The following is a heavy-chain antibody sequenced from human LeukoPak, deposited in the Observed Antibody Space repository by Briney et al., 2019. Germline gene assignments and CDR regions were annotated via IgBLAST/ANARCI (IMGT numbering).Heavy chain of an antibody. D-gene: IGHD5-18*01. Sequence: GGSLRLSCAASGFTFDDYAMHWVRQAPGKGLEWVSGISWNSGSIGYADSVKGRFTISRDNAKNSLYLQMNSLRAEDTALYYCAKFTDRYTYGHYGMDVWGQGTTVTVSS. V-gene: IGHV3-9*01. CDR2: ISWNSGSI. CDR1: GFTFDDYA. CDR3: AKFTDRYTYGHYGMDV. J-gene: IGHJ6*02.